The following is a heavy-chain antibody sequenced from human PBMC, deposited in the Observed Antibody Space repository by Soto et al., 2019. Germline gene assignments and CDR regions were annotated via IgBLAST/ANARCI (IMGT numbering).Heavy chain of an antibody. CDR3: ARVGVGYCSGGSCYTSSNNWFDP. V-gene: IGHV3-21*01. CDR1: GFTFSSYS. J-gene: IGHJ5*02. D-gene: IGHD2-15*01. Sequence: EVQLVESGGGLVKPGGSLRLSCAASGFTFSSYSMNWVRQAPGKGLEWVSSISSSSSYIYYADSVKGRFTISRDNAKNSRYLQMNSLRAEDTAVYYCARVGVGYCSGGSCYTSSNNWFDPWGQGTLVTVSS. CDR2: ISSSSSYI.